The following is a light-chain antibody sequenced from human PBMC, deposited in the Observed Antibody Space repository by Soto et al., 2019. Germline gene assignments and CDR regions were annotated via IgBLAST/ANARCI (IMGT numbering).Light chain of an antibody. CDR3: SSYAGSNNRV. J-gene: IGLJ1*01. CDR2: EVS. V-gene: IGLV2-8*01. Sequence: QSVLTQPPSASGSPGQSVTISCTGTSSDVGGYNYVSWYQQHPGKAPKLMIYEVSKRPSGVPDRLSGSKSGNTASLTVSGLQAEDEADYYCSSYAGSNNRVFGTGTKVTVL. CDR1: SSDVGGYNY.